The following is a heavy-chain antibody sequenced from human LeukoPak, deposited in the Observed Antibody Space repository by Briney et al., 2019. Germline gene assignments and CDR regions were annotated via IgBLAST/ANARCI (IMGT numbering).Heavy chain of an antibody. Sequence: GGSLRLSCAASGFTFSSFSMNWVRQAPGKGLEWLSYISSTSSAIYYADSLKGRFTISRDNAKNSLYLQMNSLRAEDTAVYYCARVIASYGDSAYWGQGTLVTVPS. V-gene: IGHV3-48*04. CDR2: ISSTSSAI. CDR3: ARVIASYGDSAY. D-gene: IGHD5-18*01. CDR1: GFTFSSFS. J-gene: IGHJ4*02.